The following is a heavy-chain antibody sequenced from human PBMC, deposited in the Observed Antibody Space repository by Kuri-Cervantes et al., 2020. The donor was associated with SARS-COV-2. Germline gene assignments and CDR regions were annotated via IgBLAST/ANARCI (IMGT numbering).Heavy chain of an antibody. J-gene: IGHJ4*02. V-gene: IGHV3-73*01. CDR3: TTLIDY. CDR2: VRGKANNYAT. CDR1: GFIFSDYY. Sequence: GESLKISCTASGFIFSDYYMTWIRQGSGKGLEWVGRVRGKANNYATAYAASVKGRFTISRDDSKNMAYLQMNSLKTEDTAVYYCTTLIDYWGQGALVTVSS.